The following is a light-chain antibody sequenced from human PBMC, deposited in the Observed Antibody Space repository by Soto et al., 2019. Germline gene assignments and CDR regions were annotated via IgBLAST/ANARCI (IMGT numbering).Light chain of an antibody. Sequence: SVLTQSTGTLSLSPGERATLSCRASQSVSSSYLAWYQQKPGQAPRLLIYGASSRATGIPDRFSGSGSGTDFTLIISRLEPEDFAVYYCQQYGSSPRLTFGGGTKVDIK. V-gene: IGKV3-20*01. CDR1: QSVSSSY. J-gene: IGKJ4*01. CDR2: GAS. CDR3: QQYGSSPRLT.